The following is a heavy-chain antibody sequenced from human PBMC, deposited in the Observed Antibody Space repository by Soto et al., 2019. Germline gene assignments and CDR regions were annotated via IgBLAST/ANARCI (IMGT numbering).Heavy chain of an antibody. CDR3: ARDRIWTYTWNYARLNYLDP. CDR1: GYTFTNNV. J-gene: IGHJ5*02. CDR2: IHTAKGNT. V-gene: IGHV1-3*04. Sequence: QVQLVQSATEVKKPGASVKISCKASGYTFTNNVIHWLRQAPGQTLEWMGWIHTAKGNTKYSQKFEARVTLTRDTAASTAYMELHSLRSDDTAVYYCARDRIWTYTWNYARLNYLDPCGQGTLVTVSS. D-gene: IGHD1-7*01.